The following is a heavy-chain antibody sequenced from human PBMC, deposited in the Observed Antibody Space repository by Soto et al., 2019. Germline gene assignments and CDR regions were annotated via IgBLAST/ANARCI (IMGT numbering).Heavy chain of an antibody. J-gene: IGHJ3*02. D-gene: IGHD6-19*01. V-gene: IGHV3-9*01. CDR3: AKDRGYSSGWPDAFDI. CDR1: GFTFDDYA. Sequence: PGGSLRLSCAASGFTFDDYAMHWVRQAPGKGLEWVSGISWNSGSINYADSVKGRFTISRDNAKNSLYLQMNSLRAEDTALYYCAKDRGYSSGWPDAFDIWGQGTMVTVSS. CDR2: ISWNSGSI.